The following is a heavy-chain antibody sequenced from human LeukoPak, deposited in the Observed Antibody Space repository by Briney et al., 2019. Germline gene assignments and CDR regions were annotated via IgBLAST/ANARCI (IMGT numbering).Heavy chain of an antibody. CDR1: GFTFSSYA. D-gene: IGHD2-2*01. Sequence: PGGSLRLSCAASGFTFSSYAMSWVRQAPGKGLEWVSAISGSGGSTYYADSAKGRFTITRDNSKNTLYLQMNSLRAEDTAVYYCAKDRTALPAALDYWGQGTLVTVSS. J-gene: IGHJ4*02. CDR2: ISGSGGST. V-gene: IGHV3-23*01. CDR3: AKDRTALPAALDY.